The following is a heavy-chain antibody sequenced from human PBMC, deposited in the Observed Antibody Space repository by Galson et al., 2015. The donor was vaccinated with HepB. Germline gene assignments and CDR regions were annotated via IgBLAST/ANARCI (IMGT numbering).Heavy chain of an antibody. V-gene: IGHV7-4-1*02. J-gene: IGHJ3*01. Sequence: SVKVSCKASGYDFATSAINWIRQAPGQGPEWMGWLKTDTGDPTYAQAFTGRFVFSLDTSVNTAFLHITGLRADDTAVYYCARQMVTSGIYYEDAYDVWGQGTLVTVSS. CDR2: LKTDTGDP. D-gene: IGHD3-22*01. CDR1: GYDFATSA. CDR3: ARQMVTSGIYYEDAYDV.